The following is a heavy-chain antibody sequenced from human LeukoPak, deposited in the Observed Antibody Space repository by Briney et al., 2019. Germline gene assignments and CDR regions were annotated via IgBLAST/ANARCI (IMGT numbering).Heavy chain of an antibody. CDR1: GDIVSSNSAT. CDR3: ARVLGGNSGYYSFDY. CDR2: TYYRSKWYN. Sequence: SQTLSLTCAISGDIVSSNSATWNWIRQSPSRGLEWLGRTYYRSKWYNDYALSVKGRITFNPDTSKNQFSLQLNSVTPEDTAVYYCARVLGGNSGYYSFDYWGQGTLVTVSS. D-gene: IGHD3-22*01. V-gene: IGHV6-1*01. J-gene: IGHJ4*02.